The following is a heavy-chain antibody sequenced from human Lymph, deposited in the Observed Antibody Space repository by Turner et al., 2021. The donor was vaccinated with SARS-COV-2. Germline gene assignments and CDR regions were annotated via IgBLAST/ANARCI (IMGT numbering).Heavy chain of an antibody. CDR2: INPSGGST. J-gene: IGHJ6*02. V-gene: IGHV1-46*01. D-gene: IGHD5-18*01. CDR3: ARDPPIQIWVDYFYYGMDV. CDR1: GYTFTSYY. Sequence: QVQLVQSGAEVTKPGASVKVSCKASGYTFTSYYMHWVRQAPGHGLEWMGIINPSGGSTTYAKKFQGRVNMTRDTSTSTVYMELSSLRSEDTAVYYCARDPPIQIWVDYFYYGMDVWGQGTTVTVSS.